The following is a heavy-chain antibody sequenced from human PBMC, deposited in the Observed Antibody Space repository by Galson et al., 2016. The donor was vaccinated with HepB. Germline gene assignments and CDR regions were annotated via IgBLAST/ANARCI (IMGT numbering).Heavy chain of an antibody. Sequence: SLRLSCAASGFTFTSYDMHWVRQAPGKGLEWVAGISYHENNKYYGDSVKGRFTISRDNYRNTLYLQMNSPRSEDTAVYYCANGWKSGNCKIAEFEYWGQGTLVTVSS. V-gene: IGHV3-30*18. D-gene: IGHD4-23*01. J-gene: IGHJ4*02. CDR1: GFTFTSYD. CDR3: ANGWKSGNCKIAEFEY. CDR2: ISYHENNK.